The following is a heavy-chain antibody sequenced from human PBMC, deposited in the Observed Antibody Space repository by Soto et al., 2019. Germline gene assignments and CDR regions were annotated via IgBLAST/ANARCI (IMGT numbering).Heavy chain of an antibody. CDR2: ITGSGDKT. CDR3: ATMDGYFQF. V-gene: IGHV3-23*01. D-gene: IGHD4-17*01. CDR1: GFRFSSYS. Sequence: GSLRLSCADSGFRFSSYSMSWVRQAPGKGLEWVSAITGSGDKTYYADSVKGRFTISRDNSKKTRYLQMSSLRAEDSAIYYCATMDGYFQFWGQGTLVTVSS. J-gene: IGHJ4*02.